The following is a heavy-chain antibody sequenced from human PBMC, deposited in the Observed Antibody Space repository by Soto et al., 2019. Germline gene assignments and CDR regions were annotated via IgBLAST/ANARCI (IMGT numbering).Heavy chain of an antibody. Sequence: GGSLRLSCAASGFTFSDYYMSWIRQAPGKGLEWVSYISSSGSTIYYADSVKGRFTISRDNAKNSLYLQMNSLRAEDTAVYYCARELPYERWLRFGAFDIWGQGTMVTVSS. V-gene: IGHV3-11*01. CDR3: ARELPYERWLRFGAFDI. D-gene: IGHD3-10*01. CDR1: GFTFSDYY. CDR2: ISSSGSTI. J-gene: IGHJ3*02.